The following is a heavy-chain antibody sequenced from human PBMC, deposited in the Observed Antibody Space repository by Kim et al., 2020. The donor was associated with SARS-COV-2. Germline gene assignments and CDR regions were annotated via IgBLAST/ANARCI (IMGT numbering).Heavy chain of an antibody. D-gene: IGHD5-12*01. V-gene: IGHV3-53*04. CDR2: GST. J-gene: IGHJ5*02. Sequence: GSTDYADSVKGRLTISRHNSKNTLYLQMNSLRAEDTAVYYCARGVDWFDPWGQGTLVTVSS. CDR3: ARGVDWFDP.